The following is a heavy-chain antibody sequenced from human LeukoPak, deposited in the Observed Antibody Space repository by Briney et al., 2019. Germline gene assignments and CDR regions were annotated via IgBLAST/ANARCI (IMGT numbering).Heavy chain of an antibody. Sequence: SETLSLTCTVSGVSISSYYWSWIRQPPGKGLEWIGYIYYSGSTNYNPSLKSRVTISVDTSKNQFSLKLSSVTAADTAVYYCAAGGIAAAFDYWGQGTLVTVSS. CDR2: IYYSGST. J-gene: IGHJ4*02. CDR3: AAGGIAAAFDY. CDR1: GVSISSYY. D-gene: IGHD6-13*01. V-gene: IGHV4-59*01.